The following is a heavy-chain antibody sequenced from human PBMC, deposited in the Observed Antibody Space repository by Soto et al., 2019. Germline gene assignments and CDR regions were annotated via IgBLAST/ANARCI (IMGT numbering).Heavy chain of an antibody. Sequence: GGSLRLSCAASGFTFSSYGMHWVRQAPGKGLEWVAVISYDGSNKYYADSVKGRFTISRDNSKNTLYLQMNSLRAEDTAVYYCAKEGLNADFDYWGQGTLVTVSS. CDR3: AKEGLNADFDY. CDR1: GFTFSSYG. CDR2: ISYDGSNK. J-gene: IGHJ4*02. V-gene: IGHV3-30*18.